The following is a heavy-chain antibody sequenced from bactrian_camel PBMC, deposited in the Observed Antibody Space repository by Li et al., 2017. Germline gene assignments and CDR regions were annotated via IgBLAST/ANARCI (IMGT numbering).Heavy chain of an antibody. CDR3: AASASFILTPRFYRLESSDYPY. CDR1: RSLYSGAC. D-gene: IGHD1*01. Sequence: QVQLVESGGGSVQAGGSLRLSCVASRSLYSGACVGWLRQAPGKEREGVAAIDSDGIANYADPVKGRFTISKDNAGNSLFLHMTNLKPEDTAMYYCAASASFILTPRFYRLESSDYPYRGQGTQVTVS. V-gene: IGHV3S6*01. CDR2: IDSDGIA. J-gene: IGHJ4*01.